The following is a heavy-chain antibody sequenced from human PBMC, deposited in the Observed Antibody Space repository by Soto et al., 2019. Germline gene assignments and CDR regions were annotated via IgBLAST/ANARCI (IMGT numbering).Heavy chain of an antibody. D-gene: IGHD2-15*01. CDR1: GQYIKSNFW. J-gene: IGHJ4*02. CDR2: MYYSGST. Sequence: PSEILSLTCLVSGQYIKSNFWWAWVRQHPGKGLEWIGYMYYSGSTNYNPSLKSRVTISVDTSKNQFSLKLSSVTAADTAVYYCASAGAATLSDYWGQGTLVTVSS. CDR3: ASAGAATLSDY. V-gene: IGHV4-59*01.